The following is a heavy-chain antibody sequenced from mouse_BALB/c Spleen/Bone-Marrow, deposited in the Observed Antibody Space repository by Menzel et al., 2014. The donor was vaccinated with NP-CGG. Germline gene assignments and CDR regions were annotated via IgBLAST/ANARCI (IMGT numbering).Heavy chain of an antibody. CDR2: INPSTGYT. V-gene: IGHV1-7*01. J-gene: IGHJ3*01. Sequence: VQLQQSGAELVKPGASGKMSCKASGYTFTSYWMHWVKQRPGQGLEWIGYINPSTGYTEYNQKFKDKATLTADKSSSTAYVQLSNLTSEDSAVYFCARGRFAYWGQGTLVTVSA. CDR1: GYTFTSYW. CDR3: ARGRFAY.